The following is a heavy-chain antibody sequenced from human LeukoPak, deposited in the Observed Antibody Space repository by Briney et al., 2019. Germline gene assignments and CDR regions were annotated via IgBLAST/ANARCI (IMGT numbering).Heavy chain of an antibody. CDR3: AKLTVVDTEIDY. Sequence: GGSLRLSCAASGFTFSSYGMHWVRQAPGKGLEWVAFIRYDGSNKYYADSVKGRFTISRDNSKNTLYLQMNSLRAEDTAVYYRAKLTVVDTEIDYWGQGTLVTVSS. D-gene: IGHD5-18*01. V-gene: IGHV3-30*02. CDR1: GFTFSSYG. J-gene: IGHJ4*02. CDR2: IRYDGSNK.